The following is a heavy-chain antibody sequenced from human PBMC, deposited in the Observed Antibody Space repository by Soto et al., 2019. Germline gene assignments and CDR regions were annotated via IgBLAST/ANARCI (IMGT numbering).Heavy chain of an antibody. CDR1: GGTFGSYA. CDR2: IIPVSGAA. Sequence: QVQLVQSGAEVQKPGSSVKVSCKASGGTFGSYAFSWVRQAPGQGIEWMGGIIPVSGAAHYAQKFQGRVTIYADESTSTAYMELSSLSSQDTAVYYCATALGCRSTSCTLDYWGQGTRVIVSS. CDR3: ATALGCRSTSCTLDY. D-gene: IGHD2-2*01. V-gene: IGHV1-69*01. J-gene: IGHJ4*02.